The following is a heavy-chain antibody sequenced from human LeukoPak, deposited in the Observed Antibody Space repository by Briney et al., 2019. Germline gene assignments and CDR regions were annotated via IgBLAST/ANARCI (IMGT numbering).Heavy chain of an antibody. Sequence: PSETLSLTCTVFGGSISNYYWSWIRQPPGKGLEWIGYIYYSGTTKYNPSLQSRVTISVDTSKNQLSLKLSSVTAADTAVYYCAYNRIRIIDTFDIWGQGTMVTVSS. CDR3: AYNRIRIIDTFDI. V-gene: IGHV4-59*08. CDR2: IYYSGTT. J-gene: IGHJ3*02. D-gene: IGHD5-24*01. CDR1: GGSISNYY.